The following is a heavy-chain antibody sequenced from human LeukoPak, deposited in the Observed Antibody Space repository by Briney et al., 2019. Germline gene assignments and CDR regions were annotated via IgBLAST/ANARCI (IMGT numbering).Heavy chain of an antibody. CDR3: AKYHKTTVAGRVFDY. D-gene: IGHD6-19*01. J-gene: IGHJ4*02. CDR2: INSGGENT. CDR1: GFTFSSYA. Sequence: PGGSLRLSCAASGFTFSSYAMTWVRQTPGKGLEWVSSINSGGENTDYADSVKGRFTISRDNSKSTLYLQMNSLRAEDTAVYYCAKYHKTTVAGRVFDYWGQGTLVSVSS. V-gene: IGHV3-23*01.